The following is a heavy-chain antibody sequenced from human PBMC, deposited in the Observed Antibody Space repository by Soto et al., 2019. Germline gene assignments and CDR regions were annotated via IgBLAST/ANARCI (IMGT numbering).Heavy chain of an antibody. V-gene: IGHV3-7*05. Sequence: EVLLVESGGGLVQPGGSLRLSCAASGFTFITYWMSWVRQPAGKGMEWVANIKQDGIEPFYVDSVKGRFTISRDNHKNSLSLQMNRLRAEDTAVYFCAGVRHTGMAVAGTVYWGPGTLGTVS. D-gene: IGHD6-19*01. CDR2: IKQDGIEP. CDR1: GFTFITYW. CDR3: AGVRHTGMAVAGTVY. J-gene: IGHJ4*02.